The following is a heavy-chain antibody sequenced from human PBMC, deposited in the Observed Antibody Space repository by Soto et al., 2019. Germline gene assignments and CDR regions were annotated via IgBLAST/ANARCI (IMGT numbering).Heavy chain of an antibody. D-gene: IGHD1-1*01. CDR3: AREPATAKPEGVDF. Sequence: QVQLVQSGAEVRKPGASVKVSCKASGYTFSDYYIHWVRQAPGQGLEWMGWINPNSGATKYAPKFQGGVTMTRATSITTAYMELSRLRSGDTAVYYCAREPATAKPEGVDFWGQGTLVTVSS. CDR1: GYTFSDYY. V-gene: IGHV1-2*02. J-gene: IGHJ4*02. CDR2: INPNSGAT.